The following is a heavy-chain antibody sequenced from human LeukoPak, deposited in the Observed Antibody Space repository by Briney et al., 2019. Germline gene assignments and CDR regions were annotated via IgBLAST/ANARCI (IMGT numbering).Heavy chain of an antibody. CDR3: ARSPEMTLYYYGSGSYFDY. Sequence: SETLFLTCTVSGGSISSGGYYWSWIRQHPGKGLEWIGYIYYSGSTYYNPSLKSRVTISVDTSKNQFSLKLSSVTAADTAVYYCARSPEMTLYYYGSGSYFDYWGQGTLVTVSS. D-gene: IGHD3-10*01. J-gene: IGHJ4*02. V-gene: IGHV4-31*03. CDR2: IYYSGST. CDR1: GGSISSGGYY.